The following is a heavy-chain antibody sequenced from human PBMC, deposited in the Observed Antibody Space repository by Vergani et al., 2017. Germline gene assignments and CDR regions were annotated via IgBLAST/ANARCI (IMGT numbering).Heavy chain of an antibody. CDR1: GFSFRGHG. CDR2: ISPDGSAT. J-gene: IGHJ2*01. D-gene: IGHD6-6*01. V-gene: IGHV3-7*01. Sequence: VHLVESGGGVVQPGRSLTLSCVASGFSFRGHGMHWVRQAPEKGLEWVAHISPDGSATSYVDSVKGRFTISRDNTKNSLSLQMSGLRVEDTAVYYCVRRPRGPWNFDLWGRGTLITVSS. CDR3: VRRPRGPWNFDL.